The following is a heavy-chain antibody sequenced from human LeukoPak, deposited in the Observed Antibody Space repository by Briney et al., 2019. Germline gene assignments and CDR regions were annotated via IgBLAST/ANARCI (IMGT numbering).Heavy chain of an antibody. CDR1: GGSISSYY. CDR3: ARDARGWSGFDY. V-gene: IGHV4-59*01. Sequence: KPSETLSLTCTVSGGSISSYYWSWIRQPPGKGLEWIGYIYYRGSTNYNPSLKSRVTISVDTSKNQFSLKLSSVTAADTAVYYCARDARGWSGFDYWGQGTLVTVSS. D-gene: IGHD3-3*01. CDR2: IYYRGST. J-gene: IGHJ4*02.